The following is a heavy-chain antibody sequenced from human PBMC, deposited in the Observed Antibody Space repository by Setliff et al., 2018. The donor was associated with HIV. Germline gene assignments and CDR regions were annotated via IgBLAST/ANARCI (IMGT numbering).Heavy chain of an antibody. CDR3: AHTEGSSGYCFDY. CDR1: GGSISSYYW. Sequence: TLSLTCTVSGGSISSYYWSWIRQPPGKALEWLARIDWDDHKLYSTSLKTRLTISKDTSKNQVVLTMTNMDPVDTATYYCAHTEGSSGYCFDYWGQGTLVTVSS. D-gene: IGHD3-22*01. CDR2: IDWDDHK. J-gene: IGHJ4*02. V-gene: IGHV2-70*12.